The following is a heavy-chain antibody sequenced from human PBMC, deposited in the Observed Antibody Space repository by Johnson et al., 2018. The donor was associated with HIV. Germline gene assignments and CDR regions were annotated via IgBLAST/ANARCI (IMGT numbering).Heavy chain of an antibody. CDR1: GFTFSSYA. V-gene: IGHV3-9*01. CDR2: ISWKSGSI. Sequence: VQLVESGGNLVQPGGSLRLSCAASGFTFSSYAMHWVRQAPGKGLEWVSGISWKSGSIGYADSVKGRFPIPRDNAKNSLYLQMNSLRAEDTALSYCAKDFVAFWGRPADAFDIWGQGTMVTVSS. CDR3: AKDFVAFWGRPADAFDI. J-gene: IGHJ3*02. D-gene: IGHD3-16*01.